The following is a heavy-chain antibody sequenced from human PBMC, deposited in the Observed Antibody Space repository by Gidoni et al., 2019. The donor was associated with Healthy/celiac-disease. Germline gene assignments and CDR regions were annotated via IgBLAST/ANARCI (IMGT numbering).Heavy chain of an antibody. Sequence: PGKGLEWIGEINHSGSTNYNPSLKSRVTISVDTSKNQFSLKLSSVTAADTAVYYCARGSDYFDYWGQGTLVTVSS. CDR2: INHSGST. CDR3: ARGSDYFDY. J-gene: IGHJ4*02. V-gene: IGHV4-34*01.